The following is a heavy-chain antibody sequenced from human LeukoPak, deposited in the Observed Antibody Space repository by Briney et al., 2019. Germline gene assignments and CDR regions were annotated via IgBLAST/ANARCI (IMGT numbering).Heavy chain of an antibody. CDR3: ARGGGGNVGFDY. D-gene: IGHD4-23*01. V-gene: IGHV3-7*03. CDR1: GFTFNSYW. CDR2: IKQDGIEK. Sequence: GGSLSLSCAASGFTFNSYWMSWVRQATVEGLEWVANIKQDGIEKYYVDSVKGRFTISRDNAKNSRYLQMNSLRAEDTAVYHCARGGGGNVGFDYWGQGTLVTVSS. J-gene: IGHJ4*02.